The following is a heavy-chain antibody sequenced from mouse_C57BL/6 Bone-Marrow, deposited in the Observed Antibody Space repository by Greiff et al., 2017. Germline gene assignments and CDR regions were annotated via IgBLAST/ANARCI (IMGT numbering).Heavy chain of an antibody. V-gene: IGHV14-4*01. Sequence: VQLQQSGAELVRPGASVKLSCTASGFNIKDDYMHWVKQRPEQGLEWIGWIDPENGDTEYASKFQGKATIPADTSSNTAYLQLSSLTSEDTAVYYCTTRTSPFDYWGQGTTLTVSS. CDR2: IDPENGDT. CDR3: TTRTSPFDY. J-gene: IGHJ2*01. CDR1: GFNIKDDY.